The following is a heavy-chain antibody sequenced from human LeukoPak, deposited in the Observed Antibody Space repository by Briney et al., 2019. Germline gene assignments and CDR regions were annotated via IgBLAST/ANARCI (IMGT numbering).Heavy chain of an antibody. J-gene: IGHJ4*02. CDR1: GYTFTSYG. CDR2: ISGYTGAT. Sequence: ASVKVSCKASGYTFTSYGIGWVRQAPGQGLQWMGWISGYTGATQYSVRLQGRLTLTTDTSTNTAYMELRSLRSDDTAVYFCARDTPGLAKLFDYWGQGALVTVSS. V-gene: IGHV1-18*01. D-gene: IGHD2-15*01. CDR3: ARDTPGLAKLFDY.